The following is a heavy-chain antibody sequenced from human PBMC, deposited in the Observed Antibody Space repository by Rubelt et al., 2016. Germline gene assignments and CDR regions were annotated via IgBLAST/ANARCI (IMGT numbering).Heavy chain of an antibody. D-gene: IGHD2-21*01. Sequence: GGSLRLSCAASEFIFSTYDMHWVRQTTGKRLEWVSSIGTAGDTHYADSVKGRVTISRENAKNTLYLEMNSLRVEDTAVYYCGRDWAKGESLYIDVWGKGTTVTVSS. CDR1: EFIFSTYD. V-gene: IGHV3-13*01. CDR3: GRDWAKGESLYIDV. J-gene: IGHJ6*04. CDR2: IGTAGDT.